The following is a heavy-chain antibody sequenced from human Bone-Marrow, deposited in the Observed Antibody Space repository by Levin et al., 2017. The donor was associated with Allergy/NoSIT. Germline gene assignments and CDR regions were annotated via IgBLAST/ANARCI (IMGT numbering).Heavy chain of an antibody. D-gene: IGHD3-22*01. CDR1: GFTFDDYA. J-gene: IGHJ5*02. V-gene: IGHV3-9*01. CDR3: VKDVAPEYYYDSSGAFNH. CDR2: ISLNSGSR. Sequence: PGGSLRLSCAASGFTFDDYAMHWVRQAPGKGLEWVSGISLNSGSRGYADSVKGRFTISRDNAKNSLYLQMNSLRAEDTALYFCVKDVAPEYYYDSSGAFNHWGQGTLVTVSS.